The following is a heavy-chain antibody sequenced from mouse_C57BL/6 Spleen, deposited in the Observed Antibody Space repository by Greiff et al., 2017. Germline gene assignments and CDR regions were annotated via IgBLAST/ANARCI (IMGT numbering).Heavy chain of an antibody. Sequence: EVQRVESGGGLVKPGGSLKLSCAASGFTFSSYAMSWVRQTPEKRLEWVATISDGGSYTYYPDNVKGRFTISRDNAKNNLYLQMSHLKSEDTAMYYCARAFTTVNYFDYWGQGTTLTVSS. J-gene: IGHJ2*01. CDR2: ISDGGSYT. V-gene: IGHV5-4*01. CDR1: GFTFSSYA. CDR3: ARAFTTVNYFDY. D-gene: IGHD1-1*01.